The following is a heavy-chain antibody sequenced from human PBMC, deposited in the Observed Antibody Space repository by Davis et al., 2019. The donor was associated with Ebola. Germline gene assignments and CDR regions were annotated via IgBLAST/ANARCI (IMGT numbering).Heavy chain of an antibody. J-gene: IGHJ4*02. V-gene: IGHV2-70*04. CDR2: LDWDDDT. CDR1: GFSLSTSGMR. CDR3: ARSSRGGSLHFDY. Sequence: SGLTLVKPTQTLTLTCTFSGFSLSTSGMRVSWIRQPPGKALEWLARLDWDDDTFYSTSLKTRLTISKDTSKNPVVLTMTNMDPVDTATYYVARSSRGGSLHFDYWGQGTLVTVSS. D-gene: IGHD1-26*01.